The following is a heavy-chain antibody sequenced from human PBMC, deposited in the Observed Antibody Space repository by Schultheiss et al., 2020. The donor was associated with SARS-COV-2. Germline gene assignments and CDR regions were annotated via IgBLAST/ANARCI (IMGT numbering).Heavy chain of an antibody. J-gene: IGHJ4*02. CDR3: ARHELAAAELNY. Sequence: GESLKISCKGSGYSFTSYWIGWVRQMPGKGLEWMGIIYPGDSDTRNSPSFQGQVTMSADKSISTAYLQWSSLKASDTAIYYCARHELAAAELNYWGQGTLVTVSS. CDR1: GYSFTSYW. CDR2: IYPGDSDT. D-gene: IGHD6-13*01. V-gene: IGHV5-51*01.